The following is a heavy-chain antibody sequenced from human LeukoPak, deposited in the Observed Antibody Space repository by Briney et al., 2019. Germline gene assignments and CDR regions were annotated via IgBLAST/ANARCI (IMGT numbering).Heavy chain of an antibody. J-gene: IGHJ4*02. CDR2: ISSNGGGT. CDR3: ARAQDGWYSDY. CDR1: GFTFSSYA. D-gene: IGHD4-17*01. V-gene: IGHV3-64*01. Sequence: GGSLRLSCAASGFTFSSYAMHWVRQAPGKGLEYVSAISSNGGGTYYANSVKGRFTISRDNSKNTLYLQMGSLRAEDMAVYYCARAQDGWYSDYWGQGTLVTVSS.